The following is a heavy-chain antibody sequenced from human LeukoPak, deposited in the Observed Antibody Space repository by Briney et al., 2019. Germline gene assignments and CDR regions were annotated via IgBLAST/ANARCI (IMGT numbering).Heavy chain of an antibody. CDR2: IYSGGNT. CDR3: ARRGHGYGSPFDY. J-gene: IGHJ4*02. CDR1: GFTVSSNY. Sequence: GGSLRLSCAASGFTVSSNYMNWVRQAPGKGLEWVSMIYSGGNTFYTDSVKGRFIISRDNSKNTLDLQMNSLRAEDTAVYHCARRGHGYGSPFDYWGQGTLVTVSS. V-gene: IGHV3-66*04. D-gene: IGHD5-18*01.